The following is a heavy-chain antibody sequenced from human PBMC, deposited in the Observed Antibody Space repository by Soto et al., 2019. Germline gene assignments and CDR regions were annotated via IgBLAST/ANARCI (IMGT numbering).Heavy chain of an antibody. Sequence: QVQLVQSGAEEKKPGASVKVSCKASGYTFTSYAMHWVRQAPGQRLEWMGWINAGNGNTKYSQKFQGRVTITRDTSASTAYMALSSLRSEDTAVYYSARSIGVVTALDYWGQGTLVTVSS. V-gene: IGHV1-3*05. CDR1: GYTFTSYA. CDR2: INAGNGNT. D-gene: IGHD2-21*02. J-gene: IGHJ4*02. CDR3: ARSIGVVTALDY.